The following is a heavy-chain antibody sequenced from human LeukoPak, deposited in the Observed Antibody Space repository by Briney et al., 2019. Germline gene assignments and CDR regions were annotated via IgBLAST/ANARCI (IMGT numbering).Heavy chain of an antibody. Sequence: QSGVTLRLSCAASGLIFSGSWMNWVRQAPGKGLEWVATINPDGNKKGYVDSVKGRFTISRDDAENSLYLQMDSLRAEDAAVYYCARDSAYKKFDYWGQGTLVTVSS. CDR3: ARDSAYKKFDY. CDR2: INPDGNKK. D-gene: IGHD2-21*01. V-gene: IGHV3-7*03. J-gene: IGHJ4*02. CDR1: GLIFSGSW.